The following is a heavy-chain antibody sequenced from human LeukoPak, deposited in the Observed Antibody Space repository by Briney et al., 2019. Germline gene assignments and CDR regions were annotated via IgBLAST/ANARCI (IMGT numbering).Heavy chain of an antibody. Sequence: GGSLRLSCAASGFIFSDYYISWVRQAPGKGLDWVTYISSSGHYTHYADSVKGRFTVSRDNSKNTLYLQMNSLRAEDTAVYYCARGGARQQLVENYFDYWGQGTLVTVSS. V-gene: IGHV3-11*05. J-gene: IGHJ4*02. CDR3: ARGGARQQLVENYFDY. CDR2: ISSSGHYT. CDR1: GFIFSDYY. D-gene: IGHD6-13*01.